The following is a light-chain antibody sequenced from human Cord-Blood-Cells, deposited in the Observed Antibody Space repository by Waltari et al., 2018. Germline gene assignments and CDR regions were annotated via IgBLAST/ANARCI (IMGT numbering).Light chain of an antibody. CDR1: QSVSSY. CDR3: QQRSNWLT. J-gene: IGKJ4*01. Sequence: EIVLTQSPATLSLSPGERATLSCRASQSVSSYLAWYQQKPGQAPRLLIYDASNRATGIPARFSGRGSGTYFTLTSSSLGPEDLAVYYCQQRSNWLTFGGGTKVEIK. CDR2: DAS. V-gene: IGKV3-11*01.